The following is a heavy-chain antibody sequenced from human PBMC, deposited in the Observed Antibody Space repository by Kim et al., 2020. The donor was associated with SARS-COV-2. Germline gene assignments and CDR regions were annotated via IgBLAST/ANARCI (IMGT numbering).Heavy chain of an antibody. J-gene: IGHJ2*01. D-gene: IGHD2-21*01. CDR1: GFSFRSYG. Sequence: GGSRRLSCAASGFSFRSYGLHWVRQAPGKGPEWVAYISYDASDKFYADSVKGRFTISRDNSKNTLYLQTNSLRVDDTAVFYCARGPVDPKDGWYFDLWGRGTLVTVSS. V-gene: IGHV3-33*01. CDR3: ARGPVDPKDGWYFDL. CDR2: ISYDASDK.